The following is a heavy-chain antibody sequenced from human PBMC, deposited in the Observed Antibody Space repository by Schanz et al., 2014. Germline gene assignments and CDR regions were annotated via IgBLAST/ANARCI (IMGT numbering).Heavy chain of an antibody. CDR1: RGSIGSTNW. V-gene: IGHV4-4*02. D-gene: IGHD1-1*01. CDR2: IYETGRT. Sequence: QVQLQESGPGLVKPSGTLSLTCTISRGSIGSTNWWSWLRQSPRKGLEWISDIYETGRTNYNPSLRSRVTVSVEKPTNQFPLRLTAVTAADTAVYYCARLEYTSGWQGFDYWGQGILVTVSP. CDR3: ARLEYTSGWQGFDY. J-gene: IGHJ4*02.